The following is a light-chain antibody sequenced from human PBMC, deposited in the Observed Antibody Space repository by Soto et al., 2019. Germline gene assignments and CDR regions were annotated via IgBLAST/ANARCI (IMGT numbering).Light chain of an antibody. CDR2: GAS. J-gene: IGKJ1*01. CDR3: QQYNYWRT. Sequence: IVMTQSPATLSVSPGERATLSCRASQSIGTNLAWYQQKPGQAPRLLIHGASTRATGIPARFSGSGSGTEFTLTISSLQSEDFEIYYCQQYNYWRTFGQGTKV. V-gene: IGKV3-15*01. CDR1: QSIGTN.